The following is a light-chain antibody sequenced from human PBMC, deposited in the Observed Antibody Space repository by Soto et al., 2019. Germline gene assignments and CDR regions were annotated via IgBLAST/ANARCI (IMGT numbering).Light chain of an antibody. CDR2: DAS. CDR3: QQYNNWPRT. Sequence: IVMTQSPVTLSVAPGETATLSCRASQSISSDLAWLQQTPGQSPRLLIYDASTRATGIPARFSGSGSGTEFTLTISSLQSEDFAVYDCQQYNNWPRTFGLGTKVDIK. CDR1: QSISSD. J-gene: IGKJ1*01. V-gene: IGKV3-15*01.